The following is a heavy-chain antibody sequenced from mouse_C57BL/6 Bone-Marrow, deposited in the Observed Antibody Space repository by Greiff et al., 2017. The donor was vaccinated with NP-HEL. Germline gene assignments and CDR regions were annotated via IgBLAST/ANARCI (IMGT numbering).Heavy chain of an antibody. CDR3: ARGGYYDWYFDV. CDR1: GFSINSDCY. V-gene: IGHV3-3*01. CDR2: TFYSGIT. J-gene: IGHJ1*03. Sequence: EVKLEESGPSLVRPSQTLSLTCTVTGFSINSDCYWIWLRQFPGNKLEYIGYTFYSGITYYNPSLESRTYITRDTSKNQFSLKLSSVTTEDTATYYCARGGYYDWYFDVWGTGTTVTVSS. D-gene: IGHD2-3*01.